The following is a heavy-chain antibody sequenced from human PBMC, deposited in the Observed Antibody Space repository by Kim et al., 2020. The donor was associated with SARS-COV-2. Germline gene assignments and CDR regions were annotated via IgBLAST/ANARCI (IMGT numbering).Heavy chain of an antibody. D-gene: IGHD3-3*01. J-gene: IGHJ4*02. Sequence: SETLSLTCAVYGGSFSGYYWSWIRQPPGKGLEWIGEINHSGSTNYNPSLKSRVTISVDTSKNQFSLKLSSVTAADTAVYYCARSRIWSGYHYYFDYWGQGTLVTVSS. CDR1: GGSFSGYY. CDR3: ARSRIWSGYHYYFDY. CDR2: INHSGST. V-gene: IGHV4-34*01.